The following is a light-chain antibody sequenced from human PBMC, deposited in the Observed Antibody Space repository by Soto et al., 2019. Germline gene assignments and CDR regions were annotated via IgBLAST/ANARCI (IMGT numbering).Light chain of an antibody. CDR2: AAS. CDR1: QSISNY. J-gene: IGKJ1*01. Sequence: DIQMTQSPSSLSASVGDRVTITCRASQSISNYLNWYQQKPGTAPKLLIYAASNLQSGFPSRFSGRGSGTAFTLTISSLQPEDFATYYCQQSFSTLRAFGQGTKVEIQ. CDR3: QQSFSTLRA. V-gene: IGKV1-39*01.